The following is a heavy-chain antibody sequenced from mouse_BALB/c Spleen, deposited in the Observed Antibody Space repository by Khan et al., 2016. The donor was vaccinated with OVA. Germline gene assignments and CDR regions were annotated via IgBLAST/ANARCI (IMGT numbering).Heavy chain of an antibody. D-gene: IGHD1-3*01. Sequence: SGTELARPGASVKLSCKASGYIFIDYNINWVKQRTGQGLEWIGEISPGSGNTYYNEKFKGKATLTADKSSSTAYMQLSSLTSEDSAVYCCAREWGSWFPYWGQGTLVTVSA. CDR2: ISPGSGNT. J-gene: IGHJ3*01. V-gene: IGHV1-77*01. CDR1: GYIFIDYN. CDR3: AREWGSWFPY.